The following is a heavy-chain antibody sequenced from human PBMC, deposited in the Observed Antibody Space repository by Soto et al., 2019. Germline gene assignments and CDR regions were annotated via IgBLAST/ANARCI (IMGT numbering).Heavy chain of an antibody. V-gene: IGHV4-39*01. D-gene: IGHD3-10*01. CDR1: GCSISRNVIY. CDR2: IYYSGST. J-gene: IGHJ6*02. CDR3: ASPTMVRGVAYYYGMDV. Sequence: GSLCLSCTVSGCSISRNVIYWVGIRQAPGKGLEWIGSIYYSGSTYYNPSLKSRVTISVDTSKNQFSLKLSSVTAADTAVYYCASPTMVRGVAYYYGMDVWGQGTTVT.